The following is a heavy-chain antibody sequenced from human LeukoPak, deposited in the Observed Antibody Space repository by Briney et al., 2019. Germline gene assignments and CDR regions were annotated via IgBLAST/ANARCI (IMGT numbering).Heavy chain of an antibody. Sequence: SVKVSCKASGHTFTSYDISWVRQAPGQGLEWMGGIIPIFGTTNYAQKFQGRVTITADESTSTAYMELSSLRSEDTAVYYCARAYVEMATIPSYYFDYWGQGTLVTVSS. CDR2: IIPIFGTT. D-gene: IGHD5-24*01. CDR1: GHTFTSYD. V-gene: IGHV1-69*13. CDR3: ARAYVEMATIPSYYFDY. J-gene: IGHJ4*02.